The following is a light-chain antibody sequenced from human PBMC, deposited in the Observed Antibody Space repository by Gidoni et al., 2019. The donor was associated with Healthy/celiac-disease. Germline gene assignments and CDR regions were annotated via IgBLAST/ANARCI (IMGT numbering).Light chain of an antibody. J-gene: IGKJ4*01. CDR1: QSISSY. CDR2: AAS. CDR3: QQSYSTWYVT. Sequence: DIQMTQSPSSLSASVGDRVTITCRASQSISSYLNWYQQKPGKAPKLLIYAASSLQSGVPSRFSGSGSGTDFTLTISSLQPEDFATYYCQQSYSTWYVTFGGGTKVEIK. V-gene: IGKV1-39*01.